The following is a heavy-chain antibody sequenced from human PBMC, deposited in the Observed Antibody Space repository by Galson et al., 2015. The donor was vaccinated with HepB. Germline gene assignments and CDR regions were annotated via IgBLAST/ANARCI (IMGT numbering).Heavy chain of an antibody. V-gene: IGHV5-51*01. CDR2: IYPGDSET. D-gene: IGHD2-2*01. CDR3: ARLGHEGYHYYGMDV. J-gene: IGHJ6*02. CDR1: GYSFRNYW. Sequence: QSGAEVKKPGESLKISCKASGYSFRNYWIGWVRQMPGKGLECMGIIYPGDSETRYSPSFQGPVTLSADKSTNTAYLQWSSLKASDTATYYCARLGHEGYHYYGMDVWGQGTTVTVSS.